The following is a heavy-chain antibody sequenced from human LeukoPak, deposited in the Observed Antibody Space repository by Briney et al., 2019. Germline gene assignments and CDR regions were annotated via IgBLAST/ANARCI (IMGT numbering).Heavy chain of an antibody. D-gene: IGHD3-22*01. CDR1: GFTFSSYT. Sequence: SGGSLRLSCAASGFTFSSYTMNWVRQAPGKGLEWVSSISGSSTYIYHADSVKGRFTISRDNAKNSLYLQMNSLRAEDTAVYYCARPFYYDNNGGEGMDVWGQGTTVTVSS. V-gene: IGHV3-21*01. CDR3: ARPFYYDNNGGEGMDV. CDR2: ISGSSTYI. J-gene: IGHJ6*02.